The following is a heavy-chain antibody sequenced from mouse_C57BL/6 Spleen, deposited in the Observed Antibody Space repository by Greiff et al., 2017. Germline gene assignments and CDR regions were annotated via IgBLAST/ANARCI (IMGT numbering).Heavy chain of an antibody. V-gene: IGHV1-81*01. CDR3: ARSGYYDYEGYFDY. Sequence: QVQLQQSGAELARPGASVKLSCKASGYTFTSYGISWVKQRTGQGLEWIGEIYPRSGNTYYNEKFKGKATLTADKSSSTAYMELRSLTSEDSAVYFCARSGYYDYEGYFDYWGQGTTLTVSS. J-gene: IGHJ2*01. CDR1: GYTFTSYG. D-gene: IGHD2-4*01. CDR2: IYPRSGNT.